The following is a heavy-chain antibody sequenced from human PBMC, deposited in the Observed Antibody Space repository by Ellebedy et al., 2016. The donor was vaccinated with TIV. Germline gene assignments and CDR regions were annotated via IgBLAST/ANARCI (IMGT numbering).Heavy chain of an antibody. CDR1: GYTFTDYY. CDR3: AREFSMVREAV. CDR2: INPNTGGS. V-gene: IGHV1-2*02. D-gene: IGHD3-10*01. J-gene: IGHJ4*02. Sequence: AASVKVSRKASGYTFTDYYIHWVRQAPGQRLEWMGWINPNTGGSDYAQKFQGRVTLTGDTSISTAYMELNSLRSEDTAIYYCAREFSMVREAVWGQGTLVAVSS.